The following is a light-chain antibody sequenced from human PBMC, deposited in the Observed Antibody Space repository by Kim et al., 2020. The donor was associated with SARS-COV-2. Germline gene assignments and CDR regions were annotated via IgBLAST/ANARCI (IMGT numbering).Light chain of an antibody. Sequence: SSSVGDRVTITCRASQDIRSFLAWIQHKPEKVPKRLIYDASTLQSGVPARFSGSGSGTEFSLTIGSLQPDDFATYYCLQHVIYPYAFGQGTRREI. CDR2: DAS. J-gene: IGKJ2*01. V-gene: IGKV1-17*03. CDR1: QDIRSF. CDR3: LQHVIYPYA.